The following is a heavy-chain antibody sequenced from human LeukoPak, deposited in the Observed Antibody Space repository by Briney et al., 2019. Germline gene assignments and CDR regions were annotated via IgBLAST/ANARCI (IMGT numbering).Heavy chain of an antibody. CDR2: INIDGRST. V-gene: IGHV3-74*01. D-gene: IGHD1-26*01. CDR3: ASSGSYRFDY. J-gene: IGHJ4*02. Sequence: GGSLRLSCAASGFTFNNYWMHWVRQAPGEGLEWVSRINIDGRSTNYADSVKGRFTISRDNAKNSLYLQMNSLRDEDTAVYYCASSGSYRFDYWGQGTLVTVSS. CDR1: GFTFNNYW.